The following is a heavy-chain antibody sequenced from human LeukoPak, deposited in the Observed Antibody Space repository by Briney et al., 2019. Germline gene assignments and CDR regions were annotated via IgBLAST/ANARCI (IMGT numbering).Heavy chain of an antibody. CDR3: AKGRDGYNSPDY. CDR2: ISWNSGSI. Sequence: PGRSLRLSCAASGFTFDDYAMHWVRQAPGKGLEWVSRISWNSGSIAYADSVKGRFTNSRDNAKNSLYLQMNSLRAEDTALYYCAKGRDGYNSPDYWGQGTLVTVSS. CDR1: GFTFDDYA. J-gene: IGHJ4*02. D-gene: IGHD5-24*01. V-gene: IGHV3-9*01.